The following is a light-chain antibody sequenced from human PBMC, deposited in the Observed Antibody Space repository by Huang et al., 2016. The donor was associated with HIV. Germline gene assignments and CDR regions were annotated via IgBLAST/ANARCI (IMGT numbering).Light chain of an antibody. Sequence: DIQMTQSPSTLSASVGDRVTITCRDSQAITNWLAWYQQKPGKAPKLLIYDASSLEFGVTSTFSGSGSGTEFTLTFSSLQPDNFATYYCQQYHSFPWTFGQGTKVEIK. V-gene: IGKV1-5*01. J-gene: IGKJ1*01. CDR3: QQYHSFPWT. CDR2: DAS. CDR1: QAITNW.